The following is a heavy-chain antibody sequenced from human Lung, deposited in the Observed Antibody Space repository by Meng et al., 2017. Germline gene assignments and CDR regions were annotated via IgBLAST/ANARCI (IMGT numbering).Heavy chain of an antibody. CDR1: GGSFSDYY. J-gene: IGHJ4*02. CDR3: ARGPTTMAHDFDY. CDR2: INHSGST. Sequence: QVQLQQVGAGLLKPSETLSLTCVVSGGSFSDYYWSWIRQPPGKGLEWIGEINHSGSTNYNPSLESRATISVDTSQNNLSLKLSSVTAADSAVYYCARGPTTMAHDFDYWGQGTLVTVS. V-gene: IGHV4-34*01. D-gene: IGHD4-11*01.